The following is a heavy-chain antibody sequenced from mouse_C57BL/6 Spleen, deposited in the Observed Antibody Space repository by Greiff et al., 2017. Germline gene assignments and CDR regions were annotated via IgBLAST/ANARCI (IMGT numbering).Heavy chain of an antibody. CDR2: IYPRSGNT. V-gene: IGHV1-81*01. CDR1: GYTFTSYG. J-gene: IGHJ4*01. D-gene: IGHD2-3*01. CDR3: ARREIYDGLTGAMDY. Sequence: VQLQQSGAELARPGASVKLSCKASGYTFTSYGISWVKQRTGQGLEWIGEIYPRSGNTYYNEKFKGKATLTADKSSSTAYMELRSLTSEDSAVYFCARREIYDGLTGAMDYWGQGTSVTVSS.